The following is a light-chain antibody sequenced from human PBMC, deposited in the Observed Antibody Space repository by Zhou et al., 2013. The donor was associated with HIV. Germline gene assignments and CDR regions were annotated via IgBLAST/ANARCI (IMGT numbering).Light chain of an antibody. CDR2: GAS. V-gene: IGKV1-39*01. J-gene: IGKJ1*01. CDR1: HGISTH. CDR3: QEYYDYLWT. Sequence: DIQMTQSPSSLSAYVGDRVTITCQASHGISTHLNWYQQKLGKAPKLLIYGASTLQSGVPSRFSGSGSGTDFTLTINCLQSEDFATYHCQEYYDYLWTFGQGTQVEMK.